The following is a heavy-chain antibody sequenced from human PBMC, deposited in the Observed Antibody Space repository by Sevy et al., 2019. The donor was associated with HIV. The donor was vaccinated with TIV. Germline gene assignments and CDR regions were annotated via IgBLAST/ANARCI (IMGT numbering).Heavy chain of an antibody. CDR2: ISSSSTI. CDR3: ARGGYFDWLLPNPWDFDY. V-gene: IGHV3-48*02. D-gene: IGHD3-9*01. CDR1: GFTFSSYS. Sequence: GGSLRLSCAASGFTFSSYSMNWVRQAPGKGLEWVSYISSSSTIYYVDSVKGRFTISRDNAKNSLYLQMNSLRDEDTAVYYCARGGYFDWLLPNPWDFDYWGQGTLVTVSS. J-gene: IGHJ4*02.